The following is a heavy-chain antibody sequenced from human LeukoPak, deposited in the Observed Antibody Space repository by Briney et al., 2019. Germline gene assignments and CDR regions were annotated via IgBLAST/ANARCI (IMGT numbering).Heavy chain of an antibody. CDR2: IKQDGSEK. Sequence: PGGSLRLSCAASRFTFSSYWMSWVRQAPGKGLEWVANIKQDGSEKYYVDSVKGRFTISRDNAKNSLYLQMNSLRAEDTAVYYCARESHTAMGFDYWGQGTLVTVSS. CDR1: RFTFSSYW. V-gene: IGHV3-7*01. D-gene: IGHD5-18*01. CDR3: ARESHTAMGFDY. J-gene: IGHJ4*02.